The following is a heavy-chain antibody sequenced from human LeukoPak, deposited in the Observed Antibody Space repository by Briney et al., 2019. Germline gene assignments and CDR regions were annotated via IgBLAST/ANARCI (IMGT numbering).Heavy chain of an antibody. J-gene: IGHJ4*02. CDR3: TTDPIVVVITLFS. V-gene: IGHV3-21*01. D-gene: IGHD3-22*01. Sequence: GGSLRLSCAASGFTFSGYTINWVRQAPGKGLEWVSSISSSSSYIYYADSVKGRFTISRHNAKNSLYLQMNSLRAEDTAVYYCTTDPIVVVITLFSWGQGTLVTVSS. CDR2: ISSSSSYI. CDR1: GFTFSGYT.